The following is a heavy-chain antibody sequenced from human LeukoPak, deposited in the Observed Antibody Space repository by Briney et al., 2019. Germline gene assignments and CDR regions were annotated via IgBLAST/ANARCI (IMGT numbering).Heavy chain of an antibody. D-gene: IGHD1-26*01. CDR3: ARIVGPTIWYFDL. J-gene: IGHJ2*01. Sequence: PGGSLRLSCAASGFTFSNYSMNWVRQAPGKGLEWVSYISGSSSSIYYADSVKGRFTISRDNAKNSLYLQMDSLRVEDTAVYYCARIVGPTIWYFDLWGRATLVTVSS. V-gene: IGHV3-48*01. CDR1: GFTFSNYS. CDR2: ISGSSSSI.